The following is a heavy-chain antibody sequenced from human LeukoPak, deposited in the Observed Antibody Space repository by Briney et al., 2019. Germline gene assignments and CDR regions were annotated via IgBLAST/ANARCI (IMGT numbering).Heavy chain of an antibody. CDR2: IIPIFGTA. CDR1: GGTFSSYA. J-gene: IGHJ5*02. V-gene: IGHV1-69*13. Sequence: SVKVSCKASGGTFSSYAISWVRQAPGQGLEWMGGIIPIFGTANYAQKFQGRVTITADESTSTAYMELSSLRTEDTAVYYCARDGPGEWLLLTWGQGTLVTVSS. CDR3: ARDGPGEWLLLT. D-gene: IGHD3-22*01.